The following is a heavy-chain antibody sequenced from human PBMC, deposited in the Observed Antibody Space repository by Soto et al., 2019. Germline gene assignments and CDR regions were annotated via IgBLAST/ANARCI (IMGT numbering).Heavy chain of an antibody. CDR1: GFTFGHYG. CDR2: ISYDEDNI. Sequence: QEQLVESGGGVVQPGRSLRLSCAASGFTFGHYGMHWVRQAPGKGLEWVAVISYDEDNIYYADSVRGRFTISRDNSENTLYLQMNCLRPEVTGVYFCARSGTKVTTFWYLDLWGRGTLVTASS. D-gene: IGHD4-17*01. CDR3: ARSGTKVTTFWYLDL. V-gene: IGHV3-30*03. J-gene: IGHJ2*01.